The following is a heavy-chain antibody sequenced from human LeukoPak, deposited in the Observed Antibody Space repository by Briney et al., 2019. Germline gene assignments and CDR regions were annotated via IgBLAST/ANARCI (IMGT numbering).Heavy chain of an antibody. Sequence: GGSLRLSCTASGFTFSSYGMSWVRQAPGKGLEWVAFIRYDGSNKYYADSVKGRFTISRDNSKNTLFLQMNSLRPEDTAVYYCAEDHLLVGPTGDAFDIWGQGTMVTVSS. CDR3: AEDHLLVGPTGDAFDI. D-gene: IGHD1-26*01. CDR1: GFTFSSYG. V-gene: IGHV3-30*02. CDR2: IRYDGSNK. J-gene: IGHJ3*02.